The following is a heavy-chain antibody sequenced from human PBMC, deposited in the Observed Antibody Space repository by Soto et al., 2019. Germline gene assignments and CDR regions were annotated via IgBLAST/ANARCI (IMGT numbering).Heavy chain of an antibody. D-gene: IGHD2-15*01. CDR3: ASGCSGGSCYVDY. CDR2: IIPIFGTA. Sequence: SVNVSCKASGGTFSSYAISWVRQAHGQGLEWMGGIIPIFGTANYAQKFQGRVTITADESTSTAYMELSSLRSEDTAVYYCASGCSGGSCYVDYWGQGTLVTVSS. V-gene: IGHV1-69*13. J-gene: IGHJ4*02. CDR1: GGTFSSYA.